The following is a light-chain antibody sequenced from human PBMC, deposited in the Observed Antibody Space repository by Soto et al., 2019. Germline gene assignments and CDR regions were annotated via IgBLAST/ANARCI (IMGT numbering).Light chain of an antibody. J-gene: IGLJ3*02. CDR1: SSDVGGYKY. CDR3: SSYAGSNNLL. CDR2: EVS. Sequence: QSALTQPPSASGSPGQSVTISCTGTSSDVGGYKYVSWYQQHPGKAPKLMIYEVSNRPSGVPDRFSGSKSGNTASLTVSGLQAADEADYYCSSYAGSNNLLFGGGTKLTVL. V-gene: IGLV2-8*01.